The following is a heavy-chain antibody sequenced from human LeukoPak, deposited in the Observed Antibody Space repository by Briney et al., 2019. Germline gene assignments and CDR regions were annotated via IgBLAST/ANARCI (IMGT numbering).Heavy chain of an antibody. CDR1: GYTFTSYY. J-gene: IGHJ5*02. D-gene: IGHD3-22*01. CDR3: ARGVGIVVVITGRLDP. V-gene: IGHV1-46*01. Sequence: SVKVSCKASGYTFTSYYMHWVRQAPGQGLEWMGIINPSGGSTSYAQKFQGRVTMTRDTSTSTVYMELSSLRSEDTAVYYCARGVGIVVVITGRLDPWGQGTLVTVSS. CDR2: INPSGGST.